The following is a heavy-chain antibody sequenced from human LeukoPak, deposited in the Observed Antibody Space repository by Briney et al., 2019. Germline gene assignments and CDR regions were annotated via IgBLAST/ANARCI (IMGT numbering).Heavy chain of an antibody. D-gene: IGHD2-15*01. Sequence: SWFRQSPGKGLEWIGEIYHSGTTNYNPSLKSRVSISLDKSKNQLSLKVNSVTAADTAVYYCARDRGGLTYGKDIWGQGTTVTVSS. V-gene: IGHV4-4*02. J-gene: IGHJ6*02. CDR2: IYHSGTT. CDR3: ARDRGGLTYGKDI.